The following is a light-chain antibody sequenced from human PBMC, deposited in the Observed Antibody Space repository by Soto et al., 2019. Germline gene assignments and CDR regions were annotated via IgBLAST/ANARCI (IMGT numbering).Light chain of an antibody. J-gene: IGLJ3*02. CDR3: ASWDESLSGVV. CDR2: KNN. V-gene: IGLV1-47*01. CDR1: SSNIGTNY. Sequence: QSVLTQSPSASGTPGQTVTISCSGSSSNIGTNYVFWYQHVPGTAPKLLLYKNNQRPSGVPDRFSGSKSGTSASLAISGLRSEDDAHYSCASWDESLSGVVFGGGTKLTVL.